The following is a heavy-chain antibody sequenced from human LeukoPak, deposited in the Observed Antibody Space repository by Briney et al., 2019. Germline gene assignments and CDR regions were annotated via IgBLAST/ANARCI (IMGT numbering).Heavy chain of an antibody. J-gene: IGHJ4*02. CDR2: INSDGSST. V-gene: IGHV3-74*01. Sequence: GGSLRLSCAASGFTFSTNWMHWVRQAPGKGLVWVSRINSDGSSTSYADSVKGRFTISRDNAKNTLYLQMNSLRAEDTAVYYCAKDLRDCTNGVCPGGYWGQGTLVTVSS. D-gene: IGHD2-8*01. CDR1: GFTFSTNW. CDR3: AKDLRDCTNGVCPGGY.